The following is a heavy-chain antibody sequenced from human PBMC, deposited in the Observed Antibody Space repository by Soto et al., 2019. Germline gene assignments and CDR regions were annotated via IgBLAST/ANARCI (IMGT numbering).Heavy chain of an antibody. CDR3: ARDRLTMVRGVIITGFYGDWFDP. CDR1: GGSISSGDYY. D-gene: IGHD3-10*01. V-gene: IGHV4-30-4*01. J-gene: IGHJ5*01. CDR2: IYYSGST. Sequence: SETLSLTCTVSGGSISSGDYYWSWIRQPPGKGLEWIGYIYYSGSTYYNPSLKSRVTISVDTSKNQFSLKLSSVTAADTAVYYCARDRLTMVRGVIITGFYGDWFDPWGQGAVVTVSS.